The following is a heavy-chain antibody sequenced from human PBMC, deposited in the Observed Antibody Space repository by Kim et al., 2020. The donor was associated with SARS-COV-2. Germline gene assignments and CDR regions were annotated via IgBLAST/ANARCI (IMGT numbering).Heavy chain of an antibody. V-gene: IGHV3-11*01. CDR2: IDRSGTTI. D-gene: IGHD2-2*01. J-gene: IGHJ6*02. CDR1: GFTLSDYY. CDR3: ARETVSAEGMDV. Sequence: GGSLRLSCAVSGFTLSDYYISWIRQAPGRGLEWLSYIDRSGTTIYYADTVKGRFTISRDIAKSSVFLQMNNVRAEDTALYYGARETVSAEGMDVWGQGTTVTVSS.